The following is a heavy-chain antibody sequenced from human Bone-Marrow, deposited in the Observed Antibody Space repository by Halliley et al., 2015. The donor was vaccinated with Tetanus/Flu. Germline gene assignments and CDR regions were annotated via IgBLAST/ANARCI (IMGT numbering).Heavy chain of an antibody. V-gene: IGHV4-59*09. CDR3: ARGFWADDCGWGTCGQ. J-gene: IGHJ4*02. D-gene: IGHD3-16*01. CDR2: IFYDGST. Sequence: GYIFYDGSTDYSPSLTSRVPMSVDTSKNQFSLKLTSVAAADTAVYFCARGFWADDCGWGTCGQWGQGILVSVSS.